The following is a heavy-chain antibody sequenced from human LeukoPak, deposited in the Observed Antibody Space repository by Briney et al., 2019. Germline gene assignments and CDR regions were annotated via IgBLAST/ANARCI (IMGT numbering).Heavy chain of an antibody. CDR2: MNPNSGNT. Sequence: ASVKVSCKTSGYTFTGYYMHWVRQATGQGLEWMGWMNPNSGNTGYTQKFQGRVTMTRNTSISTAYMELSSLRSEDTAVYYCARAYTAMVLDYWGQGTLVTVSS. V-gene: IGHV1-8*02. J-gene: IGHJ4*02. CDR3: ARAYTAMVLDY. CDR1: GYTFTGYY. D-gene: IGHD5-18*01.